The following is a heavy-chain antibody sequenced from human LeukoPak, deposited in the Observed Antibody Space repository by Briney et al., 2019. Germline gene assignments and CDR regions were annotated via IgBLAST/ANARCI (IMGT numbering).Heavy chain of an antibody. J-gene: IGHJ4*02. V-gene: IGHV1-2*02. CDR2: INPNSGGT. Sequence: ASLKVSCKASGYTFTDYYIHWVRQAPGQGLEWMGWINPNSGGTKYAQKFQGRVTMTRDTSISTAYMELNRLISDDTAVYYCARVESLYCSSGSCYDCWGQGTLVTVSS. CDR3: ARVESLYCSSGSCYDC. D-gene: IGHD2-15*01. CDR1: GYTFTDYY.